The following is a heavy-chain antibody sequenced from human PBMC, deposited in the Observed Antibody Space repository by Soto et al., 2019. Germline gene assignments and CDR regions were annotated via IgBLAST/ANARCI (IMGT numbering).Heavy chain of an antibody. Sequence: QAQLVQSGAEVKKPGSSVKVSCKASGGTFSTYAINWVRQAPGQGLEWMGGFIPIFSTPTYAQKPQGRVTITADESTSTVFMELSSLTSDDTAVYYCARGRDSSGSQSIVRFDPWGQGTLVTVSS. CDR3: ARGRDSSGSQSIVRFDP. CDR1: GGTFSTYA. D-gene: IGHD3-22*01. V-gene: IGHV1-69*01. J-gene: IGHJ5*02. CDR2: FIPIFSTP.